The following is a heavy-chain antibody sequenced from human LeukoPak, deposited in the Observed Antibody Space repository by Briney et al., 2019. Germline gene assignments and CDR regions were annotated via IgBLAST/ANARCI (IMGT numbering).Heavy chain of an antibody. D-gene: IGHD3-3*01. CDR2: ISASGGST. CDR1: GFTFSSSA. Sequence: GGSLRLSCAASGFTFSSSAMSWVRQVPGKGLEWVSGISASGGSTHYADSVKGRFTISRDNSKNTLYLQMNSLRAEDTAVYYCAKADFWSGYSPNWFDPWGQGTLVTVSS. CDR3: AKADFWSGYSPNWFDP. V-gene: IGHV3-23*01. J-gene: IGHJ5*02.